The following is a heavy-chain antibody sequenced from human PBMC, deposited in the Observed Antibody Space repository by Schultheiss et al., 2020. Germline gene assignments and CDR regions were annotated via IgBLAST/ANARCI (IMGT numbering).Heavy chain of an antibody. CDR1: GFTFSSYA. CDR3: AREGSSSWYYYYGMDV. Sequence: GSLRLSCAASGFTFSSYAMSWIRQPPGKGLEWIGYIYYSGSTNYNPSLKSRVTISVDTSKNQFSLKLSSVTAADTAVYYCAREGSSSWYYYYGMDVWGQGTTVTVSS. CDR2: IYYSGST. V-gene: IGHV4-59*12. D-gene: IGHD6-13*01. J-gene: IGHJ6*02.